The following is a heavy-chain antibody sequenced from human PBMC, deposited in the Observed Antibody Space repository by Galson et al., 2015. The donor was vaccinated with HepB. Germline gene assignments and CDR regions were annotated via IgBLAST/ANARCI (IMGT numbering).Heavy chain of an antibody. V-gene: IGHV3-15*01. CDR3: TTEGPYDYVWGSYRPGHAFDI. CDR2: IKSKTDGGTT. CDR1: GFTFSNAW. D-gene: IGHD3-16*02. Sequence: SLRLSCAASGFTFSNAWMSWVRQAPGKGLEWVGRIKSKTDGGTTDYAAPVKGRFTISRDDSKNTLYLQMNSLKTEDTAVYYCTTEGPYDYVWGSYRPGHAFDIWGQGTMVTVSS. J-gene: IGHJ3*02.